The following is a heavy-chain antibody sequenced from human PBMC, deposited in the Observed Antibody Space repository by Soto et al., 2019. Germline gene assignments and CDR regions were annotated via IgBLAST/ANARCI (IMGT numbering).Heavy chain of an antibody. J-gene: IGHJ4*02. Sequence: SETLSLTCTVSAGSIAVRYWGWIRQPPGKCIEWIGYVHYSGSSTSSTSLKSRVTMSADMSKKQLSLKVRSVNTADTAVYYCERVGERWQYFDWFYYFDSWGQGALVAVSS. CDR3: ERVGERWQYFDWFYYFDS. V-gene: IGHV4-59*11. CDR2: VHYSGSS. D-gene: IGHD3-9*01. CDR1: AGSIAVRY.